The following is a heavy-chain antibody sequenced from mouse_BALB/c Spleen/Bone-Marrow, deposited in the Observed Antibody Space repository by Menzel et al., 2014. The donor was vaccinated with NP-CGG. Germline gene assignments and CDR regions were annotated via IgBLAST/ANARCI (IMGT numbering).Heavy chain of an antibody. CDR3: ARAYRYDGGYYYAMDY. CDR2: ISSGGSYT. D-gene: IGHD2-14*01. V-gene: IGHV5-9-4*01. Sequence: EVMLVESGGGLVKPGGSLKLSRAASGFTFSSYAMSWVRQSPEKRLEWVAEISSGGSYTYYPDTVTGRFTISRDNAKNTLYLEMSSLRSEDTAMYYCARAYRYDGGYYYAMDYWGQGTSVTVSS. CDR1: GFTFSSYA. J-gene: IGHJ4*01.